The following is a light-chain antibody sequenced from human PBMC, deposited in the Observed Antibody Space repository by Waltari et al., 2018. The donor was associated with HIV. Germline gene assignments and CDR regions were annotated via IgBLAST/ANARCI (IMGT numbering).Light chain of an antibody. J-gene: IGKJ1*01. CDR1: QSINRH. CDR2: AAS. CDR3: QQSYPTPRGT. V-gene: IGKV1-39*01. Sequence: DIQMTQSPSSLSASVGDRVTITCRASQSINRHLNWYQQKAGKAPQLLIYAASSLQSGVPSRFIGSRAGTDYTPTISSLQPEDFATYYCQQSYPTPRGTFGQGTKVEIK.